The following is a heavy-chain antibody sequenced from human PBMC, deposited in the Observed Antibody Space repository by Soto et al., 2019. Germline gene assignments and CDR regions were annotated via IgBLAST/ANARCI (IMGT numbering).Heavy chain of an antibody. CDR1: GYTFISYG. CDR2: MSAFTGKA. D-gene: IGHD3-10*01. Sequence: SLKVSCKASGYTFISYGNSWVRQAPGQGLEWVGWMSAFTGKADYAQIFQDRVTMTTDTSTSTAYMELRSLRSDDTAVYYCARDQRYYGSGYYYSDSWGQGTLVTVSS. CDR3: ARDQRYYGSGYYYSDS. V-gene: IGHV1-18*04. J-gene: IGHJ1*01.